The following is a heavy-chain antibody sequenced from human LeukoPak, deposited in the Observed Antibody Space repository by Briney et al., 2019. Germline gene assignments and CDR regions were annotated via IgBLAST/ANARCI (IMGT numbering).Heavy chain of an antibody. J-gene: IGHJ4*02. Sequence: SETLSLTCTVSGGSINNYFWTWIRQPPGKGLEWIGYIYYSGSTNYNPSLKSRVTISVDTSKNQFSLKLSSVTAADTAVYYCARSSSSWYGNDYWGQGTLVTVSS. D-gene: IGHD6-13*01. CDR3: ARSSSSWYGNDY. CDR2: IYYSGST. CDR1: GGSINNYF. V-gene: IGHV4-59*01.